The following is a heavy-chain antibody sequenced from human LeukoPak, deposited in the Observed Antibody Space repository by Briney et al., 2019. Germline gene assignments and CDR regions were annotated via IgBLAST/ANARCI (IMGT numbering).Heavy chain of an antibody. V-gene: IGHV1-69*04. D-gene: IGHD3-10*01. J-gene: IGHJ3*02. Sequence: SVKVSCKASGGTFSSYAISWVRQAPGQRLEWMGRIIPILVIAHYAQKFQGRVTITAEKSTSTAYMEMSSLRYEDTAVYYCARSGITMVRGVIIPNAFDIWGQGTMVTVSS. CDR3: ARSGITMVRGVIIPNAFDI. CDR2: IIPILVIA. CDR1: GGTFSSYA.